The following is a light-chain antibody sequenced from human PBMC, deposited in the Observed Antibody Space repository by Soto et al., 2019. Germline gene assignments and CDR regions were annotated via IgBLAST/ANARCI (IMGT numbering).Light chain of an antibody. CDR2: PAS. CDR1: QSLSGN. CDR3: QQYSKWPPWT. Sequence: IVMTQSPATLAGSPGETVTLSCTASQSLSGNLAWYQQKPGQAPRLLIFPASTSAIGVPARFSGRGSVTEFTLTISGLQSEDFAVYYGQQYSKWPPWTVGPGTKVEIK. V-gene: IGKV3-15*01. J-gene: IGKJ1*01.